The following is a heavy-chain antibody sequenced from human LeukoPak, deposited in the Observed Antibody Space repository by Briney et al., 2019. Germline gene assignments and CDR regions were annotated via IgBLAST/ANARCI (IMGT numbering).Heavy chain of an antibody. V-gene: IGHV3-21*01. D-gene: IGHD1-1*01. CDR2: ISSSSSYI. CDR1: GFTFSSYS. CDR3: ASSGVTNWDYFDY. J-gene: IGHJ4*02. Sequence: GGSLRLSCAASGFTFSSYSMNWVRQAPGKGLEWVSSISSSSSYIYYADSVKGRFTISRDNAKNSLYLQVNSLRAEDTAVYYCASSGVTNWDYFDYWGQGTLVTVSS.